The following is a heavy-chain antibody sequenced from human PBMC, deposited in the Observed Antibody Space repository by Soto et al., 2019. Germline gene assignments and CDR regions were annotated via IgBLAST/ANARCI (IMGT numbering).Heavy chain of an antibody. J-gene: IGHJ4*02. D-gene: IGHD3-10*01. CDR3: ARDLEFRDGNISHLDY. V-gene: IGHV1-69*13. CDR2: IIPIIGTP. Sequence: SVKVSCKASGGTFRNHFFNWVRQAPGQGLEWMGGIIPIIGTPNYAQKFQGRVTITADASTSTVYLEVSSLRSQDTAVYYCARDLEFRDGNISHLDYWGQGTLVTVSS. CDR1: GGTFRNHF.